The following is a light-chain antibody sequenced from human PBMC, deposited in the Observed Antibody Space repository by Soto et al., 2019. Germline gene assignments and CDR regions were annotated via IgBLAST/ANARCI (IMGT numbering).Light chain of an antibody. Sequence: EIVLTQSPGTLSVSPGERATLSCRASQNINSNYLTWVQQRPGQAPRLLSYGASTRAAGVPDRFSGSGSGAVFTLTISGLEPEDVAVYYCHQYGSRCTFGPGTKVDIK. CDR1: QNINSNY. CDR2: GAS. V-gene: IGKV3-20*01. J-gene: IGKJ3*01. CDR3: HQYGSRCT.